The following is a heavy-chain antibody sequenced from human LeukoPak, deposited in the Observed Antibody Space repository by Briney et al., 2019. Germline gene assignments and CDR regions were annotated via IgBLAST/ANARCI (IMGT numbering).Heavy chain of an antibody. CDR2: SDPEDGET. Sequence: EASVKVSCKVSGYTLTELSMHWVRQAPGKGLEWMGGSDPEDGETIYAQKFQGRVTMTEDTSTDTAYMELSSLRSEDTAVYYCAVNYGVAAFDIWGQGTMVTVSS. J-gene: IGHJ3*02. CDR3: AVNYGVAAFDI. D-gene: IGHD3-16*01. CDR1: GYTLTELS. V-gene: IGHV1-24*01.